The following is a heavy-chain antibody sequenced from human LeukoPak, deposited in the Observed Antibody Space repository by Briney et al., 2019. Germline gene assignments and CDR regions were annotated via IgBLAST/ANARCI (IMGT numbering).Heavy chain of an antibody. CDR2: IYNSGST. D-gene: IGHD2-15*01. CDR3: ARDPGAATGGPYYFDY. J-gene: IGHJ4*02. CDR1: GDSLSRGSDH. Sequence: SDTLSLICTVSGDSLSRGSDHGSWIPRPAAKGLEWIGHIYNSGSTNYNTSLKSRVTISVDTSKNQFSLKLSSVTAADTAVYYCARDPGAATGGPYYFDYWGQGTLVTVSS. V-gene: IGHV4-61*09.